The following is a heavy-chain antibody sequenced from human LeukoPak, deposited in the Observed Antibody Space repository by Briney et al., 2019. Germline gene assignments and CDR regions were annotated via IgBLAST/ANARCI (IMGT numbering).Heavy chain of an antibody. CDR3: AREGGAYCGGDCYYISSPFDY. CDR2: ISYDGSNK. J-gene: IGHJ4*02. CDR1: GFIFSSYA. V-gene: IGHV3-30*04. Sequence: GGSLRLLCAASGFIFSSYAMHGVRQAPGKGLECVAVISYDGSNKYYADSVKGRFTISRDNSKNTLYLQMNSLRAEDTAVYHCAREGGAYCGGDCYYISSPFDYWGQGSLVTVSS. D-gene: IGHD2-21*02.